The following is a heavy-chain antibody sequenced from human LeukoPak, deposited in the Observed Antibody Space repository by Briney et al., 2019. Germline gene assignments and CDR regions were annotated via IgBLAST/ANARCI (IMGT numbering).Heavy chain of an antibody. CDR3: AFGPHQQWLLADY. CDR2: ITGSGDST. V-gene: IGHV3-23*01. CDR1: GVSFSSYA. Sequence: GGSPRLSCAVSGVSFSSYAVGWVRQTPGKGLQLVSTITGSGDSTFYADSVNGRFTVSRDNSKNTLYLQMSSLRADDTALYYCAFGPHQQWLLADYWGQGTLVTVSS. J-gene: IGHJ4*02. D-gene: IGHD6-19*01.